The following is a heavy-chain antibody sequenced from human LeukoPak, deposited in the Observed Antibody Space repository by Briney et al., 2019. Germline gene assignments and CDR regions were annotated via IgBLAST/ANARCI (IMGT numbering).Heavy chain of an antibody. CDR2: IIPILGIA. J-gene: IGHJ4*02. D-gene: IGHD5-18*01. V-gene: IGHV1-69*04. CDR1: GGTLSSYA. Sequence: SVKVSCKASGGTLSSYAISWVRQAPGQGLEWMGRIIPILGIANYAQKFQGRVTITADKSTSTAYMELSSLRSEDTAVYYCASNVDTAMGIDYWGQGTLVTVSS. CDR3: ASNVDTAMGIDY.